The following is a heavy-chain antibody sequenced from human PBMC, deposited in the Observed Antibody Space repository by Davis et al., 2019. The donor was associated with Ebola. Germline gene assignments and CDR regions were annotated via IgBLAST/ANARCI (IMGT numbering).Heavy chain of an antibody. V-gene: IGHV1-18*01. CDR1: GYTFTSYG. Sequence: AASVKVSCKASGYTFTSYGISWVRQAPGQGLEWMGWISAYNGNTNYAQKLQGRVTMTRDTSTSTAYLELRSLRSDDTAVYYCARDRPYDSSGYFPWSMDVWGQGTTVTVSS. CDR2: ISAYNGNT. J-gene: IGHJ6*02. CDR3: ARDRPYDSSGYFPWSMDV. D-gene: IGHD3-22*01.